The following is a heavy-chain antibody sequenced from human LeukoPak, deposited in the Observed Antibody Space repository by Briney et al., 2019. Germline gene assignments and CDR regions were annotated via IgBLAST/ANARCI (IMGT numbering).Heavy chain of an antibody. D-gene: IGHD3-22*01. Sequence: PGGSLRLSCAASGFTFSSYAMSWVRQAPGKGLEWVSAISGSGFSTYYADSVKGRFTISRDNSMNTLYLQMNSLRAEDTAVYYCAKDPPYYYDSSGYYDYWGQGTLVTVSS. CDR3: AKDPPYYYDSSGYYDY. V-gene: IGHV3-23*01. J-gene: IGHJ4*02. CDR2: ISGSGFST. CDR1: GFTFSSYA.